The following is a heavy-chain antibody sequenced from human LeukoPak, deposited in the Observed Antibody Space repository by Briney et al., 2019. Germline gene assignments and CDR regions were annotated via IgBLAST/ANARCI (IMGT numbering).Heavy chain of an antibody. CDR2: INTNTGNP. Sequence: ASVKVSCKASGYTFTSYAMNWVRQAPGQGLEWMGWINTNTGNPTYAQGFTGRFVFSLDTSVSTAYLQISSLKAEDTAVYYCARDRYCSGGSCIRTRENNWFDPWGQGTLVTVSS. CDR3: ARDRYCSGGSCIRTRENNWFDP. V-gene: IGHV7-4-1*02. D-gene: IGHD2-15*01. J-gene: IGHJ5*02. CDR1: GYTFTSYA.